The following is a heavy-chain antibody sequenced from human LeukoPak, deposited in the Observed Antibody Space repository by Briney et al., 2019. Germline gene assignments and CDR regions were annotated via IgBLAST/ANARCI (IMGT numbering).Heavy chain of an antibody. CDR2: ISSSSSYI. J-gene: IGHJ4*02. CDR1: GFNFSSYS. V-gene: IGHV3-21*01. CDR3: ARVYCSGGSCYSVFDC. D-gene: IGHD2-15*01. Sequence: PGGSLRLSCAASGFNFSSYSMNWVRQAPGKGLEWVSSISSSSSYIKYADSVKGRFTISRDNAKNSLYLQMNSLRAEDTAVYYCARVYCSGGSCYSVFDCWGQGTLVTVSS.